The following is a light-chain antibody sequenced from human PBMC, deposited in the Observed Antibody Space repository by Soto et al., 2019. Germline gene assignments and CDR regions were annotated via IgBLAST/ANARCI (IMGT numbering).Light chain of an antibody. CDR3: QHYNFWPHS. V-gene: IGKV3-15*01. CDR1: QSVRGN. CDR2: RAS. Sequence: EILLTQSPGALAVSPGEVATLSCRASQSVRGNLAWYQQKPGQAPRLLIYRASIRATGVPARFSGSGSGTEFTLTISGLQSEDVSIYFCQHYNFWPHSFGQGTKVDIK. J-gene: IGKJ2*01.